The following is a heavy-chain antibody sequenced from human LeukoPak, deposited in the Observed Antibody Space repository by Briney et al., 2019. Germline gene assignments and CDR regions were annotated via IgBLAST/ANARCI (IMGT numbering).Heavy chain of an antibody. CDR2: VILIFGTA. CDR1: GGTFSSYA. V-gene: IGHV1-69*05. D-gene: IGHD6-13*01. J-gene: IGHJ4*02. Sequence: GASVKVSCKASGGTFSSYAISWVRQAPGQGREWMGGVILIFGTANYAQKFQGRVTITTDESTSTAYMELRSLRSKATAVYYCAGFGSSWYGAAQPLDYCAREPWSPSPQ. CDR3: AGFGSSWYGAAQPLDY.